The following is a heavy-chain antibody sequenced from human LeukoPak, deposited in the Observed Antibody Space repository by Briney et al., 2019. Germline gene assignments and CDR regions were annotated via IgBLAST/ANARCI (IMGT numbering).Heavy chain of an antibody. CDR1: GFTFGSYA. CDR2: ISYDGSNK. V-gene: IGHV3-30-3*01. Sequence: PGGSLRLSCAASGFTFGSYAMHWVRQAPGKGLEWVAVISYDGSNKYYADSVKGRFTISRDNAKNMLYLQVNSLRAEDTAVYYCATQQGGNPVYWGQGTLVTVSS. J-gene: IGHJ4*02. D-gene: IGHD1-14*01. CDR3: ATQQGGNPVY.